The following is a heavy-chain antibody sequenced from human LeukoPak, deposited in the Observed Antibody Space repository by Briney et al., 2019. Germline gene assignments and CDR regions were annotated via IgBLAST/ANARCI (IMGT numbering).Heavy chain of an antibody. Sequence: GGSLRLSCAASGFTFSGSALHWVRQASGKGLEWVGRIRSTANGYATAYAASVKGRFTISRDDSKNTAYLQMGSLKTEDTAVYYCTGNYYGSGSYADFDYWGQGTLVTVSS. CDR1: GFTFSGSA. J-gene: IGHJ4*02. V-gene: IGHV3-73*01. CDR3: TGNYYGSGSYADFDY. CDR2: IRSTANGYAT. D-gene: IGHD3-10*01.